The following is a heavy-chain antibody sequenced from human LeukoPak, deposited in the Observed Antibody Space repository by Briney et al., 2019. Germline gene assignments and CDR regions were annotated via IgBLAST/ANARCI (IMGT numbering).Heavy chain of an antibody. J-gene: IGHJ4*02. D-gene: IGHD3-22*01. Sequence: PGGSLRLSCAASGFTFSTYWMSWVRQAPGKGLEWVANIKRDGSEKYYVDSVKGRFTISRDNAKNSLFLQMSSLRAEDTAVYYCARDYYDSSGYPIDYWGQGTLVTVSS. CDR1: GFTFSTYW. V-gene: IGHV3-7*01. CDR3: ARDYYDSSGYPIDY. CDR2: IKRDGSEK.